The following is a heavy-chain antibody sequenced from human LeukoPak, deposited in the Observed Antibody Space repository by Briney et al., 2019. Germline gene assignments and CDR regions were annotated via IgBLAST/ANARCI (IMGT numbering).Heavy chain of an antibody. CDR1: GGSISSSSFY. CDR2: INYSGST. D-gene: IGHD4-17*01. CDR3: ATASRGTVTSAQKYYFDY. J-gene: IGHJ4*02. Sequence: SETLSLTCTVSGGSISSSSFYWGWLRQPPGKGLEWIGSINYSGSTYYNPSLKSRVVIAVDTSKNQFSLKLSSVTAADTAVYYCATASRGTVTSAQKYYFDYWGQGTLVTVSS. V-gene: IGHV4-39*07.